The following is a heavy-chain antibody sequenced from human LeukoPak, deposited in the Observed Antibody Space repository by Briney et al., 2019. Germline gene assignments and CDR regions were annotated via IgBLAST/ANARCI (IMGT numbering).Heavy chain of an antibody. V-gene: IGHV1-46*01. J-gene: IGHJ4*02. Sequence: ASVKVSCKASGYTFTSNYIHWVRQAPGQGLEWMGMIYPRDGSTSYAQKFQGRVTVTRDMSTSTVRMELSGLRSEDTAVYYCARDQEGFDYWGQGTLVTVSS. CDR1: GYTFTSNY. CDR2: IYPRDGST. CDR3: ARDQEGFDY.